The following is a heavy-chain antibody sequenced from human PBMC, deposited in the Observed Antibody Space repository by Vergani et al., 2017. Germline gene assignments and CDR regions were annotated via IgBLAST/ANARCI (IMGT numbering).Heavy chain of an antibody. Sequence: QVQLVESGGGGVKPGRSLRLSCAASGFTFSSYGMHWVRQAPGKGLEWVAVIWYDGSNKYYADYVKGRFTISRDNSKNTLYLQMNCLRAEDTAVYYCAREASGYCSSTSCYTRNYYYYYMDVWGKGTTVTVSS. V-gene: IGHV3-33*01. CDR3: AREASGYCSSTSCYTRNYYYYYMDV. D-gene: IGHD2-2*02. J-gene: IGHJ6*03. CDR1: GFTFSSYG. CDR2: IWYDGSNK.